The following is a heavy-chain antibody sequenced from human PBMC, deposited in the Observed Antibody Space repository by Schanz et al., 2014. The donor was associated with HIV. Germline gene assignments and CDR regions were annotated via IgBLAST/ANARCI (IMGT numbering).Heavy chain of an antibody. CDR2: LSGSGSNI. CDR1: GFTFNNYA. Sequence: EVQLLDSGGGLVQPGGSLRLSCVASGFTFNNYAMTWVRQAPGKGLEWVSSLSGSGSNIYYADSVKGRFTISRDNGKNSLFLQMNSLRAEDTAVYYCARLRGFLWFGDHPYSFDYWGQGTLVTVSS. D-gene: IGHD3-10*01. J-gene: IGHJ4*02. CDR3: ARLRGFLWFGDHPYSFDY. V-gene: IGHV3-48*04.